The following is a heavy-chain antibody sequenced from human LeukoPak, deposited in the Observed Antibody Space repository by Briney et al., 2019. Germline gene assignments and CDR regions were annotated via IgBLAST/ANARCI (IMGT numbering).Heavy chain of an antibody. V-gene: IGHV4-59*12. D-gene: IGHD7-27*01. CDR1: GGSISHYY. J-gene: IGHJ5*02. CDR2: IYYSGNT. Sequence: SETLSLTCTVSGGSISHYYWSWIRQPPGKGLEWIGYIYYSGNTNYNPSLKSRVTISVDRSKNQFSLKLSSVTAADTAVYYCAGSGEGWFDPWGQGTRVTVSS. CDR3: AGSGEGWFDP.